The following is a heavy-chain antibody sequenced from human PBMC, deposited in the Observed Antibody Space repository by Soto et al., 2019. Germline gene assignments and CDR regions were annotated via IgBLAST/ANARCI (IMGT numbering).Heavy chain of an antibody. D-gene: IGHD3-16*01. Sequence: QVQLVQSGGEVKKPGASVKVSCKTSGYTFTTYGISWVRQAPGQGLEWVGWISAYSGKTHYAQKFQGKATMTTDTSTTTAYRDLRSLRPDAPAFYYWPGDPYLGDHKSWGQGTLVTVSS. CDR1: GYTFTTYG. CDR3: PGDPYLGDHKS. V-gene: IGHV1-18*01. CDR2: ISAYSGKT. J-gene: IGHJ5*02.